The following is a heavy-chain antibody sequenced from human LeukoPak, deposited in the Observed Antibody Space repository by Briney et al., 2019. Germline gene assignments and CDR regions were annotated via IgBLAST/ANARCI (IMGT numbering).Heavy chain of an antibody. Sequence: GGSLRLSCAASGFTFSDYYMSWIRQAPGKGLEWVSYISSSGSTIYYADSVKGRFTISRDSAKNSLYLQMNSLRAEDTAVYYCARDTSPIVGATGGWFDPWGQGTLVTVSS. V-gene: IGHV3-11*04. CDR3: ARDTSPIVGATGGWFDP. D-gene: IGHD1-26*01. J-gene: IGHJ5*02. CDR1: GFTFSDYY. CDR2: ISSSGSTI.